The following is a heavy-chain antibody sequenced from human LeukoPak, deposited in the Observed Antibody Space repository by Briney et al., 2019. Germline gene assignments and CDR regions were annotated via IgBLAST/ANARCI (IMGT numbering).Heavy chain of an antibody. Sequence: GGSLRLSCAASGFTFSSYGMHWVRQAPGKGLEWVAVISYDGSYKYHADSVKGRSSISRDNSKNTLYLQMNSLRVEDTAVYYCAKGSSASCYSSVNFWGQGTLVTVSS. V-gene: IGHV3-30*18. CDR3: AKGSSASCYSSVNF. CDR2: ISYDGSYK. D-gene: IGHD2-15*01. CDR1: GFTFSSYG. J-gene: IGHJ4*02.